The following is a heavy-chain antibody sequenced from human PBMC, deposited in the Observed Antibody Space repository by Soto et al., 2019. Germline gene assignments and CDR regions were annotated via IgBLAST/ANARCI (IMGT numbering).Heavy chain of an antibody. Sequence: QVQLQQWGAGLLKPSETLSLTCAVSGGSFSGYYWTWIRQPPGKGLEWIGEIYHSGSITYNPSLKSRVTMSVDSSKNHFSLKLSSVTAADTALYYCARGKDGFNYVLSSWGQGTLVTVSS. CDR2: IYHSGSI. CDR1: GGSFSGYY. V-gene: IGHV4-34*01. D-gene: IGHD5-12*01. J-gene: IGHJ5*02. CDR3: ARGKDGFNYVLSS.